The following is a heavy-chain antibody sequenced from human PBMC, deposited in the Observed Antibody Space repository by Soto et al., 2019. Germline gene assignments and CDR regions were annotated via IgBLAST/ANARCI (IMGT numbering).Heavy chain of an antibody. CDR3: AMRHGLYCSGGSCYPDAFDI. V-gene: IGHV4-34*01. J-gene: IGHJ3*02. D-gene: IGHD2-15*01. Sequence: QVQLQQWGAGLLKPSETLSLTCAVYGGSFSGYYWSWIRQPPGKGLAWIGEINHSGSTNYNPSLKSSVTISVDTSKNQFSLKLSSVTAADTAVYYCAMRHGLYCSGGSCYPDAFDIWGQGTMVTVSS. CDR1: GGSFSGYY. CDR2: INHSGST.